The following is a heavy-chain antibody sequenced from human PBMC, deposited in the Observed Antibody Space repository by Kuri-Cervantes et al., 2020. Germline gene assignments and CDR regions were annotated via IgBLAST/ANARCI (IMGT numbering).Heavy chain of an antibody. CDR2: IRSKTDGGTT. J-gene: IGHJ4*02. CDR1: GFRFNNAW. D-gene: IGHD1-1*01. V-gene: IGHV3-15*01. CDR3: TCPVLESLRGSGH. Sequence: GESLKISCAASGFRFNNAWMSWVRQAPGKGLEWVGRIRSKTDGGTTEYSPPVRGRFTISRDDSKNTLYLQLDSLKTEDTAVYYCTCPVLESLRGSGHWGQGTLVTVSS.